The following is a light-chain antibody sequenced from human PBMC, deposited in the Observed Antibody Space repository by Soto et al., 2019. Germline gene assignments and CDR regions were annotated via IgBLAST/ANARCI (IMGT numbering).Light chain of an antibody. Sequence: DIQMTQSPSSLSASVGDRVTITCRASQSITFYLNWYQQKPGKAPKLLIDAASSLQSGVPSRFSGSGSGTDFTLTISSLQPEDFATYYCQQTYSTPITFGQGTRLEIK. J-gene: IGKJ5*01. CDR2: AAS. V-gene: IGKV1-39*01. CDR1: QSITFY. CDR3: QQTYSTPIT.